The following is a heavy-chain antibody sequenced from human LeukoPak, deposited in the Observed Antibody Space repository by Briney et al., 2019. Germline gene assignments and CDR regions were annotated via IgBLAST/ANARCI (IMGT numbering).Heavy chain of an antibody. CDR3: ARNSYESNWFDP. CDR1: GGSISSYY. Sequence: PSETLSLTCTVSGGSISSYYWSWIRQPPGKGLEWIGYIYYSGSTNYNPSLKSRVTISVDTSKNQFSLKLSSVTAADTAVYYCARNSYESNWFDPWGQGTLVTVSS. D-gene: IGHD5-18*01. V-gene: IGHV4-59*12. J-gene: IGHJ5*02. CDR2: IYYSGST.